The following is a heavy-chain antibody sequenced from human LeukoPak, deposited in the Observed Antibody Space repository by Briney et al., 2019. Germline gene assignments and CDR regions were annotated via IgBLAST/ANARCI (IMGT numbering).Heavy chain of an antibody. J-gene: IGHJ4*02. D-gene: IGHD3-10*01. CDR3: ARGQTNRLLWVGELVSNINPFDY. V-gene: IGHV1-18*01. CDR1: GYTFSRYG. CDR2: ISGYNGHT. Sequence: PVASVKVSCKASGYTFSRYGISWVRQAPGQGLEWMGWISGYNGHTEYAQKVQGRVTMSTDTSTSTVYMELRSLISDDTGVYYCARGQTNRLLWVGELVSNINPFDYWGQGTLVTVSS.